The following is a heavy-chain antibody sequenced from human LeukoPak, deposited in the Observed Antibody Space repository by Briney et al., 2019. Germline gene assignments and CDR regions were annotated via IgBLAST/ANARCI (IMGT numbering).Heavy chain of an antibody. Sequence: PSETLSLTCTVSGASISSYHWSWIRQPAGKGLEWIGRVYSSGSTNYIPSLKSRVTMSLDTSKNQFSLILNSVTAADTAVYYCARGSNGVVAGTFDCWGQGTLVTVSS. V-gene: IGHV4-4*07. D-gene: IGHD2-15*01. J-gene: IGHJ4*02. CDR1: GASISSYH. CDR2: VYSSGST. CDR3: ARGSNGVVAGTFDC.